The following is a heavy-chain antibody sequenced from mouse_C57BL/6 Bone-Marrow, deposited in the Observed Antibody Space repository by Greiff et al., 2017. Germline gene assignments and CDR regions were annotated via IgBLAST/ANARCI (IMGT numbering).Heavy chain of an antibody. CDR2: INPSSGYT. CDR1: GYTFTSYW. D-gene: IGHD1-1*01. CDR3: AGDYYGRSYVDY. Sequence: QVQLQQSGAELAKPGASVKLSCKASGYTFTSYWMHWVKQRPGQGLEWIGYINPSSGYTKYNQKFKDKATLTADKSSSTAYMQLSSLTYEDSAVYDCAGDYYGRSYVDYWGQGTTLTVSS. V-gene: IGHV1-7*01. J-gene: IGHJ2*01.